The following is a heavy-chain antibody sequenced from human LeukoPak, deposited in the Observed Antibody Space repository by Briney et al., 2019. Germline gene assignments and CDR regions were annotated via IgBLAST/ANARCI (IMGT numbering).Heavy chain of an antibody. Sequence: ASVKVSCKASGYTFTGYYMHWVRQAPGQGLEWMGWINPNSGNTGYAQKFQGRVTMTRNTSISTAYMELSSLRSEDTAVYYCARGPRDQTHYWYFDLWGRGTLVTVSS. J-gene: IGHJ2*01. CDR2: INPNSGNT. V-gene: IGHV1-8*02. CDR3: ARGPRDQTHYWYFDL. D-gene: IGHD2-2*01. CDR1: GYTFTGYY.